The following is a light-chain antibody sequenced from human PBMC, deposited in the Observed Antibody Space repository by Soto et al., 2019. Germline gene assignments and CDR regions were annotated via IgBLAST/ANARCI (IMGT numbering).Light chain of an antibody. V-gene: IGKV1-39*01. Sequence: DIQMTQSPTSLSASVGDRVTITCRASQTISSSLNWYQQRPGEAPKLLISVASRLERGITSRFSGSGSGTDFTLTITNLQPEDCASYYCQQSYSTPHTFGPGNKLEIK. CDR1: QTISSS. CDR3: QQSYSTPHT. J-gene: IGKJ2*01. CDR2: VAS.